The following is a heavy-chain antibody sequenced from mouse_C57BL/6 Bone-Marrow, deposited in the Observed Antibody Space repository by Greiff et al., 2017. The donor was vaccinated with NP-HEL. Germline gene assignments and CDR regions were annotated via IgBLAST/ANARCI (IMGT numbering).Heavy chain of an antibody. CDR1: GFTFTDYY. CDR2: IRNKANGYTT. V-gene: IGHV7-3*01. J-gene: IGHJ1*03. Sequence: EVKLMESGGGLVQPGGSLSLSCAASGFTFTDYYMSWVRQPPGKALEWLGFIRNKANGYTTEYSASVKGRFTISRDASQSILYLQMNALRAEDSAAYYCAIYPRDGYYILYFDVWGTGTTVTVSS. CDR3: AIYPRDGYYILYFDV. D-gene: IGHD2-3*01.